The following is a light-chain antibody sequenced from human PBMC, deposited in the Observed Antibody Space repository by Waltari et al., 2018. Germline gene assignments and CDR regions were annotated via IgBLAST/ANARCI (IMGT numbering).Light chain of an antibody. CDR3: QQTYSSPSS. V-gene: IGKV1-39*01. Sequence: IQMTQAPSSLSSSVRDRVTITCRASQSINTYLNWYQQKHGKAPKHLIYAASNLQNGVTSRFSGSESATDFTRTISSLQPEDFATYYCQQTYSSPSSLGKGTKLEIK. J-gene: IGKJ2*03. CDR1: QSINTY. CDR2: AAS.